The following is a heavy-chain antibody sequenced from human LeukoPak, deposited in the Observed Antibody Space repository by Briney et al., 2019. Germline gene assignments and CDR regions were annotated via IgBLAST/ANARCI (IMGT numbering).Heavy chain of an antibody. CDR2: ISSSSSYI. CDR1: GFTFSSYS. Sequence: PGGSLRLSCAASGFTFSSYSMNWVRQAPGKGLEWVSSISSSSSYIYYADSVKGRFTISRDNAKNSLYLQMNSLRAEDTAVYYCARGPGGGSFFFDYWGQGTLVTVSS. D-gene: IGHD2-15*01. CDR3: ARGPGGGSFFFDY. V-gene: IGHV3-21*04. J-gene: IGHJ4*02.